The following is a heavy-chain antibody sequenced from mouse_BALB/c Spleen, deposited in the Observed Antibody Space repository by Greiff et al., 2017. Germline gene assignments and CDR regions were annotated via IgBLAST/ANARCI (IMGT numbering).Heavy chain of an antibody. CDR1: GYTFTSYT. CDR3: ARGVSYAMDY. Sequence: QVHVKQSGAELARPGASVKMSCKASGYTFTSYTMHWVKQRPGQGLEWIGYINPSSGYTNYNQKFKDKATLTADKSSSTAYMQLSSLTSEDSAVYYCARGVSYAMDYWGQGTSVTVSS. V-gene: IGHV1-4*01. J-gene: IGHJ4*01. CDR2: INPSSGYT.